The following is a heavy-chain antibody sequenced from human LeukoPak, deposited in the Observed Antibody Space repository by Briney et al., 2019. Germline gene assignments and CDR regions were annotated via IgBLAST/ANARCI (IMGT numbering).Heavy chain of an antibody. CDR1: GFTFSTYS. J-gene: IGHJ4*02. CDR2: ISGSSIYI. CDR3: ARDPPYYDSSGYYYDY. V-gene: IGHV3-21*01. D-gene: IGHD3-22*01. Sequence: GGSLRLSCAASGFTFSTYSMNWVRQAPGKGLEWVSSISGSSIYIYYADSVKGRFTISRDNAKNTLYLQMNSLRAEDTAVYYCARDPPYYDSSGYYYDYWGQGTLVTVSS.